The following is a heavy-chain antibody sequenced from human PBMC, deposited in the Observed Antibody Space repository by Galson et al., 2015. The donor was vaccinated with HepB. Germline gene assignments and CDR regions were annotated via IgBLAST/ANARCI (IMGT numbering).Heavy chain of an antibody. D-gene: IGHD3-10*01. J-gene: IGHJ4*02. CDR3: AKGARSSGSYSLFDY. CDR2: ISGGGGST. Sequence: SLRLSCAASGFTFSSYAMSWVRQAPGKGLEWVSAISGGGGSTYYADSVKGRFTISRDNSKNTLHLQMNSLRAEDTAVYYCAKGARSSGSYSLFDYWGQGTLVTVSS. CDR1: GFTFSSYA. V-gene: IGHV3-23*01.